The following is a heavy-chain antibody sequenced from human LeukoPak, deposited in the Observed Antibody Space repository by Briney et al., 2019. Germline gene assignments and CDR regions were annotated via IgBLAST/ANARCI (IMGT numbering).Heavy chain of an antibody. CDR2: LSYDGSNK. Sequence: PGRTLRLYCAASGFAFSSYAMHWVRQAPGNGLERVAVLSYDGSNKYYADSVKGRFTISRDNSKSTLYLQMNSLRVEDTAVYYCASDREDTVNLHYFDYWGQGTLVTVSS. V-gene: IGHV3-30-3*01. CDR1: GFAFSSYA. D-gene: IGHD5-18*01. J-gene: IGHJ4*02. CDR3: ASDREDTVNLHYFDY.